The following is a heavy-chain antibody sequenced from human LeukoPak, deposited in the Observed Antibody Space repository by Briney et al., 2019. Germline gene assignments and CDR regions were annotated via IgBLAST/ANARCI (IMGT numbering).Heavy chain of an antibody. CDR2: ISSSGNTI. CDR1: GFTFSSYE. V-gene: IGHV3-48*03. J-gene: IGHJ3*02. D-gene: IGHD4-17*01. CDR3: ARDRADYVGAFDI. Sequence: GGSLRLSCAASGFTFSSYEMNWVRQAPGKGLEWVSYISSSGNTIYYADSVKGRFTNSRDNANNSLYLQMNSLSAEDTAVYYCARDRADYVGAFDIWGQGTMVTVSS.